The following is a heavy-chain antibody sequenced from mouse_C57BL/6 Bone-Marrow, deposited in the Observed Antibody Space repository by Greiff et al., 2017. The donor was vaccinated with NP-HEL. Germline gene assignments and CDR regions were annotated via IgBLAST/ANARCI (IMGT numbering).Heavy chain of an antibody. J-gene: IGHJ2*01. CDR2: ISSGGSYT. CDR3: ATHPLAPYYFDY. CDR1: GFTFSSYG. D-gene: IGHD6-1*01. V-gene: IGHV5-6*01. Sequence: EVNVVESGGDLVKPGGSLKLSCAASGFTFSSYGMSWVRQTPDKRLEWVATISSGGSYTYYPDSVKGRFTISRDNAKNTLDLQMSSLKSEDTAMYYGATHPLAPYYFDYWGQGTTLTVSS.